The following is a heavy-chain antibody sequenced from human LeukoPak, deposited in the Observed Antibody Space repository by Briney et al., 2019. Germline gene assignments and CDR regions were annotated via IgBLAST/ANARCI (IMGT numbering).Heavy chain of an antibody. CDR3: AKGSKLVVITRDHYMAV. V-gene: IGHV3-7*01. CDR1: GFTFSSYW. D-gene: IGHD3-22*01. Sequence: GGSLRLSCAASGFTFSSYWMSWVRQAPGKGLEWVANIKQDGSEKYYVDSVKGRFTISRDNSKNTLYLQMNSLRAGDTAVYYCAKGSKLVVITRDHYMAVWGKGTTVTISS. CDR2: IKQDGSEK. J-gene: IGHJ6*03.